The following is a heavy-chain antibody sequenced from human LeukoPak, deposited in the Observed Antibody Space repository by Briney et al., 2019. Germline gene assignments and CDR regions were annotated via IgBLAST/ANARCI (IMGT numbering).Heavy chain of an antibody. CDR3: ARIPGDYYDTQGDY. V-gene: IGHV4-31*03. Sequence: TLSLTCPVSGGSIRRGCDYRSWIRQRPGKGLGWIGSIYYSGNTNYNPSLERRLTISLDPSQNQFSLRLRSVTAADAAVYYCARIPGDYYDTQGDYWGQGTRVSVSS. J-gene: IGHJ4*02. D-gene: IGHD3-22*01. CDR1: GGSIRRGCDY. CDR2: IYYSGNT.